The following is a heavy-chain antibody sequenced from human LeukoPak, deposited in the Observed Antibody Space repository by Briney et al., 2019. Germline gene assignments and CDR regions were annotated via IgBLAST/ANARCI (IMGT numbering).Heavy chain of an antibody. CDR1: GGSIDSRSYY. J-gene: IGHJ4*02. Sequence: PSETLSLTCTVSGGSIDSRSYYWAWIRQAPGKGLEWFGTIYQSGRHEYHPSLKSRVATFVDTSKNQFSLVLHSVAAADTAVYYCARRSEFDNTHYHYFDYWGQGALVTVSS. CDR3: ARRSEFDNTHYHYFDY. V-gene: IGHV4-39*01. D-gene: IGHD2-15*01. CDR2: IYQSGRH.